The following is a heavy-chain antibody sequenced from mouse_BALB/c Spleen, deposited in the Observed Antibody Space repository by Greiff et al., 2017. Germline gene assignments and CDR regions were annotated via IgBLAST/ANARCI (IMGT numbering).Heavy chain of an antibody. D-gene: IGHD3-2*01. V-gene: IGHV5-12-2*01. Sequence: EVMLVESGGGLVQPGGSLKLSCAASGFTFSSYTMSWVRQTPEKRLEWVAYISNGGGSTYYPDTVKGRFTISRDNAKNTLYLQMSSLKSEDTAMYYCARHQTARATFAWFAYWGQGTLVTVSA. CDR3: ARHQTARATFAWFAY. CDR2: ISNGGGST. CDR1: GFTFSSYT. J-gene: IGHJ3*01.